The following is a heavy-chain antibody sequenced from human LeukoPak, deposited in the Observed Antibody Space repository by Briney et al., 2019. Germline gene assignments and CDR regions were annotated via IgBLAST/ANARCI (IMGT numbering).Heavy chain of an antibody. CDR3: ARVSDEYYYGSGSVVHPNDY. Sequence: GASVKVSCKASGYTFTSYGISWVRQAPGQGLEWMGWISAYNGNTNYAQKLQGRVTMTTDTSTSTAYMELRSLRSDDTAVYYCARVSDEYYYGSGSVVHPNDYWGQGTLVTVSS. J-gene: IGHJ4*02. D-gene: IGHD3-10*01. CDR1: GYTFTSYG. CDR2: ISAYNGNT. V-gene: IGHV1-18*01.